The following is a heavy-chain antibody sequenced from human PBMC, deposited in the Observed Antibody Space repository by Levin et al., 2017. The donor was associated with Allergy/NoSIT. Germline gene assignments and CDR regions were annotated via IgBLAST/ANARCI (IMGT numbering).Heavy chain of an antibody. V-gene: IGHV3-74*01. CDR2: INSDATRT. D-gene: IGHD3/OR15-3a*01. J-gene: IGHJ4*02. CDR3: VSGSVSRDWYF. CDR1: GFTFSSYW. Sequence: GGSLRLSCAASGFTFSSYWLRWVRQVPGKALVWVSGINSDATRTIYADSVKGRFTISRDNAKNTLFLQINSLRVEDTAVYYCVSGSVSRDWYFWGQGTLVTVSS.